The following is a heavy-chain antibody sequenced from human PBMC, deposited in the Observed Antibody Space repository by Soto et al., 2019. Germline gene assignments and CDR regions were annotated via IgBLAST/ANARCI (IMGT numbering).Heavy chain of an antibody. CDR1: GFTFSSYA. Sequence: PGGSLRLSCAAPGFTFSSYAMSWVRQAPGKGLEWVSAISGSGGSTYYADSVKGRFAISRDNSKNTLYLQMNSLRAEDTAVYYCAKVGSGYVDYGDQYYYYYGMDVWGQGTTVTAP. D-gene: IGHD4-17*01. J-gene: IGHJ6*02. CDR2: ISGSGGST. V-gene: IGHV3-23*01. CDR3: AKVGSGYVDYGDQYYYYYGMDV.